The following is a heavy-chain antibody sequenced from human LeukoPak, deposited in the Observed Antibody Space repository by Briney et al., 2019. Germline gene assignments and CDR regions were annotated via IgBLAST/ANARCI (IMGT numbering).Heavy chain of an antibody. V-gene: IGHV4-39*01. J-gene: IGHJ4*02. CDR1: GVSISSTSHY. D-gene: IGHD1-26*01. CDR3: ARLAGATAGYVRYFDY. Sequence: SETLSLTCIVSGVSISSTSHYWGWLRQPPGKGREWSARIYYSGNIDYNPSLKSRVTISVDTSKSQFPLKLSSVTAADTAMYYCARLAGATAGYVRYFDYWGQGILVTVSS. CDR2: IYYSGNI.